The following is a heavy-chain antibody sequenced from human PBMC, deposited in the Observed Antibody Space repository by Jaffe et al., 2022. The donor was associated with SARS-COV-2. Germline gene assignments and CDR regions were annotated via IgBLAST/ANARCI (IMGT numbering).Heavy chain of an antibody. CDR2: FDPEDGET. CDR1: GYTLTELS. J-gene: IGHJ6*02. V-gene: IGHV1-24*01. CDR3: ATDSKWELPKPRSYYYGMDV. D-gene: IGHD1-26*01. Sequence: QVQLVQSGAEVKKPGASVKVSCKVSGYTLTELSMHWVRQAPGKGLEWMGGFDPEDGETIYAQKFQGRVTMTEDTSTDTAYMELSSLRSEDTAVYYCATDSKWELPKPRSYYYGMDVWGQGTTVTVSS.